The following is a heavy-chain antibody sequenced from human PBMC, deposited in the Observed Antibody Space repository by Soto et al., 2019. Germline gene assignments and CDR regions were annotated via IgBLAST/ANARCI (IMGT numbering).Heavy chain of an antibody. J-gene: IGHJ4*02. CDR3: ARDGGYGSGSYYLTY. Sequence: NPSETLSLTCAVYGGSFSGYYWTWIRQPPGTGLEWIGEINHSGSTNYNPSLKSRVTISVDTSKNQFSLKLNSVTAADTAVYYCARDGGYGSGSYYLTYWGQGTLVTVSS. V-gene: IGHV4-34*01. CDR2: INHSGST. D-gene: IGHD3-10*01. CDR1: GGSFSGYY.